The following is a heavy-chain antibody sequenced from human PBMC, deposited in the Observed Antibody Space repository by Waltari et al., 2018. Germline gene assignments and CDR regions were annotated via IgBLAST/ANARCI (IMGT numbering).Heavy chain of an antibody. CDR1: DDSISNYY. CDR3: ARDCSSTSCYKDYYYYYYMDV. J-gene: IGHJ6*03. D-gene: IGHD2-2*02. CDR2: IYTSGST. Sequence: QVQLQESGPGLVKPSETLSLTCTVSDDSISNYYWSWLRQPAGKGLEWIGRIYTSGSTNYNPSLKSRVTMSVDTSKNQFSLKLSSVTAADTAVYYCARDCSSTSCYKDYYYYYYMDVWGKGTTVTISS. V-gene: IGHV4-4*07.